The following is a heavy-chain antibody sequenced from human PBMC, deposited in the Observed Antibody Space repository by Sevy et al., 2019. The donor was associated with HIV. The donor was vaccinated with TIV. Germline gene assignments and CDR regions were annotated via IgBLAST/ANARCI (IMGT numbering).Heavy chain of an antibody. CDR1: GGSISSGAYS. Sequence: SETLSLTCTVSGGSISSGAYSWNWIRQPPGKGLEWIGYIFHTGSTYYNPSPKSRVTVSVDRSKNQFSLKMTSVTAADTAVYYCVRDGGTVTTPGYFDYWGQGTLVTVSS. V-gene: IGHV4-30-2*01. J-gene: IGHJ4*02. CDR2: IFHTGST. D-gene: IGHD4-17*01. CDR3: VRDGGTVTTPGYFDY.